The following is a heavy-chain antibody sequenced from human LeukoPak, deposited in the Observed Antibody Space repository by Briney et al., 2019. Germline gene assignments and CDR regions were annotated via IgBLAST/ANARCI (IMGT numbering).Heavy chain of an antibody. CDR1: GYTLTELS. D-gene: IGHD2-8*01. CDR2: FDPEDGET. V-gene: IGHV1-24*01. J-gene: IGHJ5*02. Sequence: ASVKVSCKVSGYTLTELSIHWVRQAPGKGLEWMGGFDPEDGETIYAQKFQGRVTMTEDTSTDTAYMELSSLRSEDTAVYYCATDGLGYCTNGVCYRYNWFDPWGQGTLVTVSS. CDR3: ATDGLGYCTNGVCYRYNWFDP.